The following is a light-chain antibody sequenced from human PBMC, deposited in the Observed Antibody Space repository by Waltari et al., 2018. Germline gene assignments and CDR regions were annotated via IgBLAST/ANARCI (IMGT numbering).Light chain of an antibody. Sequence: QSALTQPPSAYGSPGQSVTISCTGTSSDVGSYNYVSWYQQPPGKAPQLMIYEVSKRPSWVPDRFSGSKSGNTASLTVSGLQAEDEADYYCSSYAGRNNIVLFGGGTKLTVL. V-gene: IGLV2-8*01. CDR2: EVS. CDR1: SSDVGSYNY. J-gene: IGLJ2*01. CDR3: SSYAGRNNIVL.